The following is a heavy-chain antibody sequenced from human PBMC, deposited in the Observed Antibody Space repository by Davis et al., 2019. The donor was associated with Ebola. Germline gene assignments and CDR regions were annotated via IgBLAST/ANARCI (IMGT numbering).Heavy chain of an antibody. CDR2: ISHDGTNK. V-gene: IGHV3-30-3*01. D-gene: IGHD1-26*01. CDR3: ARSTWMGATPLDY. J-gene: IGHJ4*02. Sequence: PGGSLRLSCVASGFNFRTYAIHWVRQAPGKGLKWVAVISHDGTNKYYADSVKGRFTVSRDNSKNTMYLEMNGLRPEDTSQYYCARSTWMGATPLDYWGQGTLLTVSS. CDR1: GFNFRTYA.